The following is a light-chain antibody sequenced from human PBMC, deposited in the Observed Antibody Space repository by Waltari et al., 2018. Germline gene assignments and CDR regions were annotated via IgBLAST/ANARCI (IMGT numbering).Light chain of an antibody. CDR2: KAS. CDR3: QEYDRLPIT. J-gene: IGKJ4*01. V-gene: IGKV1-5*03. CDR1: QSVKNN. Sequence: DIQMNQSPSTLSASVGDRVSITCRASQSVKNNLAWYQQRPGKAPKVLIHKASRLESGVPSRFSGGGFGTEFALTISSLQPDDFATYYCQEYDRLPITFGGGTRVEI.